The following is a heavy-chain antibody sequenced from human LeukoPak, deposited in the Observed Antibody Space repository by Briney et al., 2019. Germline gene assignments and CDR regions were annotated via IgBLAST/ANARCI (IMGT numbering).Heavy chain of an antibody. Sequence: GRSLRLSCAASGFTFSNAWMSWVRQAPGKGLEWVGRIKSKTDGGTADYAAPVKGRFTLSRDDSKTTLYLQMNSLKTEDTAVYYCTTGVVLAANFYYYYMDVWGKGTTVTVSS. V-gene: IGHV3-15*01. CDR2: IKSKTDGGTA. J-gene: IGHJ6*03. D-gene: IGHD2-2*01. CDR1: GFTFSNAW. CDR3: TTGVVLAANFYYYYMDV.